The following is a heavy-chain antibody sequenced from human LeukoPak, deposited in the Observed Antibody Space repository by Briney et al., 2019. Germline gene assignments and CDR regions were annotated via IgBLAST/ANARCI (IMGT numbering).Heavy chain of an antibody. D-gene: IGHD3-22*01. V-gene: IGHV3-21*01. CDR1: GFTFSSYE. J-gene: IGHJ4*02. CDR3: ARESPYYDSSGLFDY. CDR2: ISSSSSYI. Sequence: PGGSLRLSCAASGFTFSSYEMSWVRQAPGKGLEWVSSISSSSSYIYYADSVKGRFTISRDNAKNSLYLQMNSLRAEDTAVYYCARESPYYDSSGLFDYWGQGTLVTVSS.